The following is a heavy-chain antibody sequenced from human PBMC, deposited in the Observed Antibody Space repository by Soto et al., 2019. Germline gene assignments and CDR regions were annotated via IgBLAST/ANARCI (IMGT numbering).Heavy chain of an antibody. J-gene: IGHJ4*02. D-gene: IGHD1-7*01. CDR2: IIPIFGTA. CDR3: ARSWNWDYFDY. CDR1: GGTFSIYA. Sequence: SVKVSCKASGGTFSIYAISCVLQAPGQGLDWMGGIIPIFGTANYAQKFQGRVTITADESTSTAYMELSSLRSEDTAVYYCARSWNWDYFDYWGQGTLVTVSS. V-gene: IGHV1-69*13.